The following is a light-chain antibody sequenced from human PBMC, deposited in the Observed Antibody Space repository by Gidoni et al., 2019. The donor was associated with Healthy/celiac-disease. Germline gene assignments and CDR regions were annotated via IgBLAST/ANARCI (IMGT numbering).Light chain of an antibody. CDR3: MQALQTPYS. CDR2: LGS. V-gene: IGKV2-28*01. CDR1: QSLLHSNGYNY. Sequence: DIVMTQSPLSLPVTPGEPASISCRPSQSLLHSNGYNYLDWYLQKPGQSPQLLIYLGSNRASGVPDRFSGSGSGTDFTLKISRVEAEDVGVYYCMQALQTPYSFGQXTKLEIK. J-gene: IGKJ2*03.